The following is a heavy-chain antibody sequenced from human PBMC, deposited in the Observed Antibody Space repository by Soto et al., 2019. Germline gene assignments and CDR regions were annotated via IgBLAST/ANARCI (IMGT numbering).Heavy chain of an antibody. CDR3: ARWGPRWFDP. Sequence: PSETLSLTCTVSGGSIRSYYWSWIRQPPGKGLEWIGYIYNSGSTNYSPSLKSRVTISVDTSKNQFPLKLSSVTAADTAVYYCARWGPRWFDPWGQGILVT. CDR1: GGSIRSYY. J-gene: IGHJ5*02. D-gene: IGHD3-16*01. V-gene: IGHV4-59*01. CDR2: IYNSGST.